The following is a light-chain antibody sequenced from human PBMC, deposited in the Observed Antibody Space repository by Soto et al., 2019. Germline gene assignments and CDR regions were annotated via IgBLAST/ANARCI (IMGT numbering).Light chain of an antibody. J-gene: IGLJ2*01. V-gene: IGLV2-14*01. CDR2: EVS. CDR1: SSDVGGYNY. Sequence: QPVLTQPASVSGSPGQSITISCTGTSSDVGGYNYVSWYQQHPGKGPKLMIFEVSNRPSGVSTRFSGSKSGNTASLTISGLQAEDEADYYCTSSTSSRTLVVFGGGTKLTVL. CDR3: TSSTSSRTLVV.